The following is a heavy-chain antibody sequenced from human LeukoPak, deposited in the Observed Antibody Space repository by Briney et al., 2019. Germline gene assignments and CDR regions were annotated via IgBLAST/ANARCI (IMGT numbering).Heavy chain of an antibody. J-gene: IGHJ6*02. V-gene: IGHV3-48*01. Sequence: PGGSLRLSCAASGFTFSSYSMNWVHQAPGKGLEWVSYISSSSSTIYYADSVKGRFTISRDNAKNSLYLQMNSLRAEDTAVYYCARADYYGSARYYYGMDVWGQGTTVTVSS. CDR1: GFTFSSYS. D-gene: IGHD3-10*01. CDR2: ISSSSSTI. CDR3: ARADYYGSARYYYGMDV.